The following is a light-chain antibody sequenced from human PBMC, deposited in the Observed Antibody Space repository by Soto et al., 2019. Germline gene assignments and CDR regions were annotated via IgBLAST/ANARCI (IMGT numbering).Light chain of an antibody. J-gene: IGLJ1*01. CDR2: EVS. V-gene: IGLV2-8*01. CDR1: SSDIGGYNY. CDR3: SSYAGSNYYV. Sequence: QSALTQPPSASGSPGQSVTISCTGTSSDIGGYNYVSWYQQHPGKAPKLMIYEVSKRPSGVPDRFSGSKSGNTASLTVSGLEAEDDYDYYCSSYAGSNYYVFGSGTKVTVL.